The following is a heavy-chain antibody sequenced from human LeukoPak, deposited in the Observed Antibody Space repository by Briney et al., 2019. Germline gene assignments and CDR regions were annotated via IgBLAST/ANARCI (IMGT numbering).Heavy chain of an antibody. J-gene: IGHJ6*03. Sequence: GRSLRLSCAASGFTFSSYGMHWVRQAPGKGLEWVAFIRYDGSNKYYADSVKGRFTISRDNSKNTLYLQMNSLRAEDTAVYYCAKVSYYYYYMDVWGKGTTVTISS. CDR3: AKVSYYYYYMDV. CDR1: GFTFSSYG. V-gene: IGHV3-30*02. CDR2: IRYDGSNK.